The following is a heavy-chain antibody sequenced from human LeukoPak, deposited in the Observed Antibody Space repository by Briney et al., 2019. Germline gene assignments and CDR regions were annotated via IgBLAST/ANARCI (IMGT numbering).Heavy chain of an antibody. CDR1: GFTLSRYW. CDR3: ARGHYGSGSYYYYGMDA. D-gene: IGHD3-10*01. J-gene: IGHJ6*02. CDR2: INSDGSST. Sequence: GGSLRLSCAASGFTLSRYWMHWVRQAPGKGLVWVSRINSDGSSTRYADSVKGRFTISRDNAKNTLYLQMNSLRAEDTAVYYCARGHYGSGSYYYYGMDAWGQGTTVTVSS. V-gene: IGHV3-74*01.